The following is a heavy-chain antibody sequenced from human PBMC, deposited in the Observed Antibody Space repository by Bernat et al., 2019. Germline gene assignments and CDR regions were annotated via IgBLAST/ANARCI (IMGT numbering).Heavy chain of an antibody. CDR2: IWGDGSKK. D-gene: IGHD3-3*02. Sequence: QVQLVESGGGVVQAGRSLRLSCAASGYTFSKSGMHWVRQAPGKGLEWVAVIWGDGSKKFYADSVKGRFSISKDDSKNTLYLQMNSLTAEDTAVYYCAKGTSGAGDFDYWGQGALFTVSS. CDR1: GYTFSKSG. V-gene: IGHV3-33*06. CDR3: AKGTSGAGDFDY. J-gene: IGHJ4*02.